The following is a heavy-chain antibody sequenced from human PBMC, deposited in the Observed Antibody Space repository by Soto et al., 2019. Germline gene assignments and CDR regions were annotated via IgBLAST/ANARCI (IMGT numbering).Heavy chain of an antibody. CDR1: GASINNGDYY. V-gene: IGHV4-30-4*01. Sequence: TLSLTCTVSGASINNGDYYWIWIRQTPGKGLEWLGYIYVTGTTYYNPSLKTRLAISIDRSKSQFSLRLTSVTAADTAVYYCARLYWSYYASSGYLDQWGQGTLVTVSS. J-gene: IGHJ4*02. CDR3: ARLYWSYYASSGYLDQ. D-gene: IGHD3-22*01. CDR2: IYVTGTT.